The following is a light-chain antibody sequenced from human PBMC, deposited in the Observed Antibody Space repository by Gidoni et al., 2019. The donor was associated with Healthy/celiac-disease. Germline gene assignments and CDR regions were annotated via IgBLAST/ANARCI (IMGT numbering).Light chain of an antibody. CDR3: QQYNNCPPFT. J-gene: IGKJ4*01. Sequence: EIAITQPPATLSVSPGERSTLSCRSSQRVSSNLAWYQQKPGQAPRLLIYGASTRATGVPARFSGSGSGTEFTLTISSLQSEDFAVYYCQQYNNCPPFTFGGGTKVEIK. CDR1: QRVSSN. CDR2: GAS. V-gene: IGKV3-15*01.